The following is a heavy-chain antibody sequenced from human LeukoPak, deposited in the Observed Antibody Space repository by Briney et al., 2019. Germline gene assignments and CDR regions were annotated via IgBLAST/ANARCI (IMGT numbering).Heavy chain of an antibody. J-gene: IGHJ4*02. CDR2: INGDESST. CDR1: AFTFNTYW. D-gene: IGHD2-15*01. CDR3: VIGGGGGTDPNPFDY. V-gene: IGHV3-74*01. Sequence: GGSLRLSCAASAFTFNTYWMHWVRQVPGRGLEWVSRINGDESSTNYADSVKGRFTISRDNSKNTLYLQMNSLRAEDTAVYYCVIGGGGGTDPNPFDYWGQGTLVTVSS.